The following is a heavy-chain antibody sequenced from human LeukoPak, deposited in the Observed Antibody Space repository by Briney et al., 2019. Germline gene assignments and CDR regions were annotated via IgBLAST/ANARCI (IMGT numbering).Heavy chain of an antibody. V-gene: IGHV4-39*01. D-gene: IGHD1-7*01. CDR1: GGPISSSSYY. Sequence: SETLSLTCTVSGGPISSSSYYWGWIRQPPGKGLEWIGSIYYSGSTYYNPSLKSRVTISVDTSKNQFSLKLTSVTAADTAVYYCARLKTGTTLFTAWGQGTLVTVSS. CDR2: IYYSGST. CDR3: ARLKTGTTLFTA. J-gene: IGHJ5*02.